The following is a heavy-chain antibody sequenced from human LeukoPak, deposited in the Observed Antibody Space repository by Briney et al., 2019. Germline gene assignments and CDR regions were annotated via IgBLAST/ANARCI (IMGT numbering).Heavy chain of an antibody. J-gene: IGHJ4*02. Sequence: GGSLRLSCAVSGFTFSSYGMSWVRMPPGKGLGWVSAISGSGGSTYYAASVKGRFNISRDNSKNTLYLQMNSLRAEDTALYYCAKDRGIISDYWGQGILVTVSS. V-gene: IGHV3-23*01. D-gene: IGHD3-10*01. CDR1: GFTFSSYG. CDR2: ISGSGGST. CDR3: AKDRGIISDY.